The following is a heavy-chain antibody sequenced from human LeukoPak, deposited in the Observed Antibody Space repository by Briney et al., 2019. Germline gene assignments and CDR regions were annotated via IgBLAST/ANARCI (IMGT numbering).Heavy chain of an antibody. V-gene: IGHV1-58*01. CDR2: IGVGGGNT. D-gene: IGHD4-23*01. J-gene: IGHJ3*01. CDR3: AAEIYGGNTDCCTFDF. Sequence: ASVKVSCKTSGFTFSRSAVQWVRQARGQGLEWIGWIGVGGGNTNYAQRFQDRVTITRDMSTRTAYMELSSLRSEDTAVYYCAAEIYGGNTDCCTFDFWGPGTPVTVSS. CDR1: GFTFSRSA.